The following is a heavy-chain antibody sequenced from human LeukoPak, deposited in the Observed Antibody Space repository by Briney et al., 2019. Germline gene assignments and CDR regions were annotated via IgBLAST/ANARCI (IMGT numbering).Heavy chain of an antibody. CDR2: INPNSGGT. Sequence: ASVKVSCKASGYTFTGYYMHWVRQAPGQGLEWMGWINPNSGGTDYAQKFQGRVTMTRDTSISTAYMELSRLRSDDTAVYYCAATIFGVANPDYWGQGTLVTVSS. CDR3: AATIFGVANPDY. V-gene: IGHV1-2*02. D-gene: IGHD3-3*01. J-gene: IGHJ4*02. CDR1: GYTFTGYY.